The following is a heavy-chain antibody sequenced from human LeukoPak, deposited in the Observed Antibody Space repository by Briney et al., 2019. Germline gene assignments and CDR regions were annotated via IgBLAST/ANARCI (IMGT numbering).Heavy chain of an antibody. Sequence: GRSLRLSCAASGVLFRNYWMHWIRQAPGKALVWGSRINGSSTGYADSVKGRFTISRDNAKNTLYLQMNSLRAEDTAVYYCARGGGYSYGSFDYWGQGTLVTVSS. CDR1: GVLFRNYW. CDR3: ARGGGYSYGSFDY. V-gene: IGHV3-74*01. J-gene: IGHJ4*02. CDR2: INGSST. D-gene: IGHD5-18*01.